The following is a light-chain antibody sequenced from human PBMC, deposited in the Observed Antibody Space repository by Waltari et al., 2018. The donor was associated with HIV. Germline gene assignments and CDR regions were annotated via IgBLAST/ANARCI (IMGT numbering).Light chain of an antibody. CDR3: SSYAGSKNLV. J-gene: IGLJ3*02. Sequence: QSALTQPPSASGSPGQSVTISCTGTRSDVGGYNYVSWYTQYPGKAPKLIIYEVNKRPSGVPDRFSGSKSGNTASLTVSGLQGDDEADYYCSSYAGSKNLVLGGGTKLTVL. CDR1: RSDVGGYNY. V-gene: IGLV2-8*01. CDR2: EVN.